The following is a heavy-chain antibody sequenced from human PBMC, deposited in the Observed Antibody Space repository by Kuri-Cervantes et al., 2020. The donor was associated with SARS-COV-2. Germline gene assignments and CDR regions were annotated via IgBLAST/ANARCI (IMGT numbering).Heavy chain of an antibody. J-gene: IGHJ5*02. V-gene: IGHV1-69*06. D-gene: IGHD5-18*01. CDR2: IIPTFGTA. CDR1: GGTFSTYA. Sequence: SVKVSCKASGGTFSTYAINWVRQAPGQGLEWMGGIIPTFGTANYAQKFQGRVTITADKSTSTAYMELSSLRSEDTAVYYCARDRRGYSYGFALNWFDPRGQGTPVTVSS. CDR3: ARDRRGYSYGFALNWFDP.